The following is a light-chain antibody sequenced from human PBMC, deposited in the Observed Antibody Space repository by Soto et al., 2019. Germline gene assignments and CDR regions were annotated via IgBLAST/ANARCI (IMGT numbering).Light chain of an antibody. CDR2: GAS. CDR3: QPYCSPPPWT. CDR1: QSVSSSY. Sequence: EMVLTQSPGTLSLSPGERATLSCRASQSVSSSYVAWYQQHPGQAPRLLIDGASSRATGIPDGFSGSGSGTDCTLTNSRLEPEDFAVYYCQPYCSPPPWTFGQGTKVEIK. V-gene: IGKV3-20*01. J-gene: IGKJ1*01.